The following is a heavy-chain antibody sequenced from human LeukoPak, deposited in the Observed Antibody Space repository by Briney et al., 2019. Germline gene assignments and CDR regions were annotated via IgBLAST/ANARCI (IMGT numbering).Heavy chain of an antibody. V-gene: IGHV3-74*01. CDR2: ISSDGST. Sequence: GGSLRLSCAASGFTFRSHWMTWVRQAPGKGLMWVSRISSDGSTYYADSARGRFTISRDNAANTVYLQVNGLRAEDTAVYYCARGSGAYGDFDYWGQGTLVTVSS. CDR3: ARGSGAYGDFDY. D-gene: IGHD6-19*01. J-gene: IGHJ4*02. CDR1: GFTFRSHW.